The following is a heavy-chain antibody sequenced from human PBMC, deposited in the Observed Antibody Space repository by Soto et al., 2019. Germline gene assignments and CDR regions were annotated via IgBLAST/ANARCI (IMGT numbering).Heavy chain of an antibody. V-gene: IGHV1-8*01. Sequence: ASVKVSCKASGYTFTSYDINWVRQATGQGLEWMGWMNPNSGNTGYAQKFQGRVTMTRNTSISTAYMELSSLRSEDTAVYYCARGLEDVDIVATDTANDAFDIWGQGTMVTVSS. D-gene: IGHD5-12*01. J-gene: IGHJ3*02. CDR3: ARGLEDVDIVATDTANDAFDI. CDR2: MNPNSGNT. CDR1: GYTFTSYD.